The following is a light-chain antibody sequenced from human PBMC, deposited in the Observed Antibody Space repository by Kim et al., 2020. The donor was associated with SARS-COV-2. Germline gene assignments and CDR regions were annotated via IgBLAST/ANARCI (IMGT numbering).Light chain of an antibody. CDR3: QKTYSTTPT. V-gene: IGKV1-39*01. Sequence: DIQMTQSPPSLSASVGDRVTITCRTSQKINNYLNWYQQKPGEAPKLLISPTFSLQSGVPSRFSASGSGTDISLTISSLQPEDFATYCCQKTYSTTPTIGQGTKLEI. J-gene: IGKJ2*01. CDR1: QKINNY. CDR2: PTF.